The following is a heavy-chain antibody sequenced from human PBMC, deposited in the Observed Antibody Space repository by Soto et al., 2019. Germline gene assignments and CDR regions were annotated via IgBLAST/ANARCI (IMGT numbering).Heavy chain of an antibody. V-gene: IGHV4-59*01. CDR2: IYYSGST. J-gene: IGHJ6*02. D-gene: IGHD6-6*01. CDR1: GGSISSYY. CDR3: ARDRGSSPYYYGMDV. Sequence: QVQLQESGPGLVKPSETLSLTCTVSGGSISSYYWSWIRQPPGKGLEWIGYIYYSGSTNYNRSLKSRVTKSVDTSKNQFSLKLSSVTAADTAVYYCARDRGSSPYYYGMDVWGQGTTVTVSS.